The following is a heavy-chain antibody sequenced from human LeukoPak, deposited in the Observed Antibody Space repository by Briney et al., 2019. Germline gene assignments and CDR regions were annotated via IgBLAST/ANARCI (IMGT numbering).Heavy chain of an antibody. CDR1: GYTFTSYD. V-gene: IGHV1-8*01. CDR2: MSPNSGDT. J-gene: IGHJ4*02. CDR3: ARGPPNWGYDY. Sequence: ASVKVSCKASGYTFTSYDFNWVRQATGQRPEWMGWMSPNSGDTGYAQKFQDRVTLTRNTSISTAYMELSSLRSDDTAVYYCARGPPNWGYDYWGPGTLVTVSS. D-gene: IGHD7-27*01.